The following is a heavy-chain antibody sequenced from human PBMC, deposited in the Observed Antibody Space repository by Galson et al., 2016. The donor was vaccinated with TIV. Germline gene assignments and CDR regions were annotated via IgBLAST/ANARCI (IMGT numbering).Heavy chain of an antibody. CDR1: AYTLIGYE. J-gene: IGHJ6*03. CDR3: ARVAVTGFYYSYMDV. CDR2: IDTSGATI. V-gene: IGHV3-48*03. Sequence: SLRLSCAASAYTLIGYEMTWVRQAPGKGLEWISNIDTSGATIYYADSVKGRFTISRDNAKKSLSLQMNSLRAEDTAVYYCARVAVTGFYYSYMDVWGKGTTVTVSS. D-gene: IGHD4-17*01.